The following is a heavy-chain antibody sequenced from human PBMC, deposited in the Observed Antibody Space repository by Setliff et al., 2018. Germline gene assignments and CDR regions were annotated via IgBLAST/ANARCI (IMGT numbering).Heavy chain of an antibody. D-gene: IGHD1-26*01. J-gene: IGHJ3*02. CDR1: GGSISNYY. Sequence: PSATLTLTCTVSGGSISNYYWSWIRQPAGMGMEWIGRIYTSVSTNYNPSLKSRVTMSVDTSKNQFSLKLSSVTAADTAVYYCARKGISALSGAFDMWGRGTMVTVSS. V-gene: IGHV4-4*07. CDR2: IYTSVST. CDR3: ARKGISALSGAFDM.